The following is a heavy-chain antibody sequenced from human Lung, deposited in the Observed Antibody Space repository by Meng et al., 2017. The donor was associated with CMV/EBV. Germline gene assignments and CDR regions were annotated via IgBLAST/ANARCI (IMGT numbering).Heavy chain of an antibody. Sequence: QITLKESGPTLVKPTHTLTLTCTFSGFSLSTSEVGVGWIRQPPGKALEWLAVIYWDDDKRYSPSLKSRLTITKDTSKNQVVLTLTNMDPVDTATYYCALFTGSWFDPWGQGTLVTVSS. J-gene: IGHJ5*02. D-gene: IGHD1-14*01. CDR1: GFSLSTSEVG. V-gene: IGHV2-5*02. CDR3: ALFTGSWFDP. CDR2: IYWDDDK.